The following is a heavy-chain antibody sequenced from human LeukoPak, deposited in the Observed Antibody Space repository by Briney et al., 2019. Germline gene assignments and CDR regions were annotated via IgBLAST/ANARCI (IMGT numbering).Heavy chain of an antibody. Sequence: PGGSLRLSCAASGFTFSGYEMNWVRQAPGKGLEWVSYISSTGSTIYYADSVKGRFTISRDNAKNSLYLQMNSLTAEDTAVYYCAREGGLRWVDYWGQGTLVTVSS. CDR2: ISSTGSTI. CDR1: GFTFSGYE. V-gene: IGHV3-48*03. D-gene: IGHD4-23*01. J-gene: IGHJ4*02. CDR3: AREGGLRWVDY.